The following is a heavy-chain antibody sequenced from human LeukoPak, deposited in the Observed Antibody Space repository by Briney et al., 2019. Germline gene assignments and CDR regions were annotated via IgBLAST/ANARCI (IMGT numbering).Heavy chain of an antibody. D-gene: IGHD2-15*01. CDR2: ISYDGSNK. CDR3: AKWEGYCSGGSCYGRFDY. J-gene: IGHJ4*02. Sequence: GGSLRLSCAASGFTFSSYGMHWVRQAPGKELEWVAVISYDGSNKYYADSVKGRFTISRDNSKNTLYLQMNSLRAEDTAVYYCAKWEGYCSGGSCYGRFDYWGQGTLVTVSS. V-gene: IGHV3-30*18. CDR1: GFTFSSYG.